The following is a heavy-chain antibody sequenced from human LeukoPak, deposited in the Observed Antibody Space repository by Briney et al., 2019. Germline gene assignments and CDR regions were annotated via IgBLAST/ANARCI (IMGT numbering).Heavy chain of an antibody. CDR1: GDILRTYA. J-gene: IGHJ3*01. V-gene: IGHV1-69*05. CDR3: ARSKLPAALIDAFHF. D-gene: IGHD2-2*01. CDR2: IIPLFGTA. Sequence: SVKVSCKASGDILRTYALSWVRQVPGQGLEWRGGIIPLFGTANYAQRFQGRLTISTDDSTTTAYMELSSLTSGDTAVYYCARSKLPAALIDAFHFWGQGTLVTVSS.